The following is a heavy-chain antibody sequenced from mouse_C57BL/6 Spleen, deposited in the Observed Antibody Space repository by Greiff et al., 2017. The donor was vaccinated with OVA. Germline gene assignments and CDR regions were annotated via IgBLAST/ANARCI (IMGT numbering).Heavy chain of an antibody. Sequence: DQLQQSGAELVKPGASVKMSCKASGYTFTSYWITWVKQRPGQGLEWIGDIYPGSGSTNYNEKFKSKATLTVDTSSSTAYMQLSSLTSDDFAVYYCAREDSSGSIDYWGQGTTLTVSS. CDR2: IYPGSGST. V-gene: IGHV1-55*01. D-gene: IGHD3-2*02. CDR1: GYTFTSYW. J-gene: IGHJ2*01. CDR3: AREDSSGSIDY.